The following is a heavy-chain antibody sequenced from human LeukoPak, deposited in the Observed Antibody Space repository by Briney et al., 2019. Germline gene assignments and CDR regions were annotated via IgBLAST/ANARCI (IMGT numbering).Heavy chain of an antibody. Sequence: PGGSLRLSCAASGFTFDSYALRWVRQAPGNGPEWVAFMINRGGETFYTDSATGRLTISSAHSHKTLYLQMNNLRAAATAVYFCVRGSGETCYSRLDSWGQGTLVTVSS. CDR3: VRGSGETCYSRLDS. CDR1: GFTFDSYA. D-gene: IGHD2-15*01. J-gene: IGHJ4*02. V-gene: IGHV3-23*01. CDR2: MINRGGET.